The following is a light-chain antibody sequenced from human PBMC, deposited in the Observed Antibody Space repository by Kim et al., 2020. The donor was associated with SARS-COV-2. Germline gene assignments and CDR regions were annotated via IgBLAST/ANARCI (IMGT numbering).Light chain of an antibody. V-gene: IGKV2-30*01. J-gene: IGKJ1*01. CDR2: KVS. CDR3: MQGTLWPRT. Sequence: DVVMTQSPLSLPVTLGQPASISCRSSQSLVNSDGNTYLSWFQQRPGQSPRRLIYKVSDRDSGVPDRFSGSGSGTDFTLKISRVEAEDVGVYYCMQGTLWPRTFGQGTKVDIK. CDR1: QSLVNSDGNTY.